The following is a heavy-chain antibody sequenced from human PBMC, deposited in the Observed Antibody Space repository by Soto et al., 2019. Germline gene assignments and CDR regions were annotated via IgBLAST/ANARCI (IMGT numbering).Heavy chain of an antibody. V-gene: IGHV4-59*01. CDR2: VSYSGTT. Sequence: PSETLFLTCTVSGGSFSTYYWSWIRQPPGKGLEWVGYVSYSGTTNYSPSLKSRVTISLDTSKNEFSLKLRSATAADTAVYYCARDRGSLTTGDGTFDIWGPGTMVTVSS. J-gene: IGHJ3*02. CDR3: ARDRGSLTTGDGTFDI. CDR1: GGSFSTYY. D-gene: IGHD4-17*01.